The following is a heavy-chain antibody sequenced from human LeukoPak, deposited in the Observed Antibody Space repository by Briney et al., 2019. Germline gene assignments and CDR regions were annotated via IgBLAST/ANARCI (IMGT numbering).Heavy chain of an antibody. V-gene: IGHV4-59*11. CDR2: IYYSGST. Sequence: SETLSLTCTVSGGSISSHYWSWIRQPPGKGLEWIGYIYYSGSTNYNPSLKSRVTISVDTSKNQFSLKLSSVTAADTAVYYCARGCSSTSCYSGRYYMDVWGKGTTVTVSS. D-gene: IGHD2-2*02. CDR3: ARGCSSTSCYSGRYYMDV. CDR1: GGSISSHY. J-gene: IGHJ6*03.